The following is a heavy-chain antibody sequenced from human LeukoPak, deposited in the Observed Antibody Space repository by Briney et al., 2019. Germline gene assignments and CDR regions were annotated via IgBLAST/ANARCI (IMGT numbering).Heavy chain of an antibody. Sequence: GASVKVSCKASGGTFSSYVINWVRQAPGQGLEWMGGIIPIFGTANYAQKFQGRVTITADKSTSTAYMELSSLRSEDTAVYYCASSTGGYSGYDRYYYYMDVWGKGTTVTISS. V-gene: IGHV1-69*06. CDR2: IIPIFGTA. CDR1: GGTFSSYV. CDR3: ASSTGGYSGYDRYYYYMDV. J-gene: IGHJ6*03. D-gene: IGHD5-12*01.